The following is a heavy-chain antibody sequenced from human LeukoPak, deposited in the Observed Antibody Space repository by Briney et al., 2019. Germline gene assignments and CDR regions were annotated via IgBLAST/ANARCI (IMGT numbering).Heavy chain of an antibody. J-gene: IGHJ4*02. CDR2: ISGSGGST. D-gene: IGHD6-6*01. CDR1: GLTFSSYA. CDR3: AKDITGSISPDY. V-gene: IGHV3-23*01. Sequence: GGSLRLSCAASGLTFSSYAMSWVRQAPGKGLEWVSAISGSGGSTYYADSVKGRFTISRDNSKNTLYLQMNSLRAEDTAVYYCAKDITGSISPDYWGQGTLVTVSS.